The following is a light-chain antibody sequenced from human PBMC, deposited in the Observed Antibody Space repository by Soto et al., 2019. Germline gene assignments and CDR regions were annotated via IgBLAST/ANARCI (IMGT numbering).Light chain of an antibody. V-gene: IGKV1-5*03. Sequence: DIQMTQAPSTLSAYVGDRVTITCRASQSISSWLAWYQQKPGKAPKLLIYKASSLESGVPSRFSGSGSGTEFTLTISSLQPDDSATYYCQQYNDNWTFGQGTKV. CDR1: QSISSW. CDR3: QQYNDNWT. CDR2: KAS. J-gene: IGKJ1*01.